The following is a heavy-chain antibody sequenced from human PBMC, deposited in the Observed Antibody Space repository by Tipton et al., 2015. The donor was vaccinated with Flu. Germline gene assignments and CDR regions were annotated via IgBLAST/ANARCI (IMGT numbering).Heavy chain of an antibody. CDR1: GFTFDAYA. V-gene: IGHV3-9*01. CDR2: LGWNSGDI. Sequence: RSLRLSCAASGFTFDAYAMHWVRQAPGKGLEWVSGLGWNSGDIRYADSVKGRFTISRDNAKNSLYLQMNSLIPEDTALYYCTTARPWGVASWQMGLDVWGQGTTVTVSS. J-gene: IGHJ6*02. CDR3: TTARPWGVASWQMGLDV. D-gene: IGHD3-10*01.